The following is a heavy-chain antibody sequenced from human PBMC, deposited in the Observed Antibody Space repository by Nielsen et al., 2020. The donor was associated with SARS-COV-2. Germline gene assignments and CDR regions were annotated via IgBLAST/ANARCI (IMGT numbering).Heavy chain of an antibody. CDR1: GGSISTGGHY. Sequence: SEPLSLTCIVSGGSISTGGHYWSWIRQPPGKGLEWIGYIFYRGNTNYNPSLKSRVTISVDTSKNQFSLKVNSVTAADTAVYYCVRIDMATISVDYWGRGTLVTVSS. CDR2: IFYRGNT. D-gene: IGHD5-24*01. CDR3: VRIDMATISVDY. J-gene: IGHJ4*02. V-gene: IGHV4-61*08.